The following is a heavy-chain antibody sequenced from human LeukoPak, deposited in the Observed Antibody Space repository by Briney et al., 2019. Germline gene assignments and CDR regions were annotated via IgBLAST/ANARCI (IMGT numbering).Heavy chain of an antibody. J-gene: IGHJ4*02. CDR3: ARALGSSWYQSFDY. V-gene: IGHV1-3*03. CDR2: INAGNGNT. Sequence: ASVKVSCKASGYTFTSYAMHWVRQAPGQRLEWMGWINAGNGNTKYSQEFQGRVTITRDTSPSTVYMELSSLTSEDMAVYYCARALGSSWYQSFDYWGQGTLVTVPS. D-gene: IGHD6-13*01. CDR1: GYTFTSYA.